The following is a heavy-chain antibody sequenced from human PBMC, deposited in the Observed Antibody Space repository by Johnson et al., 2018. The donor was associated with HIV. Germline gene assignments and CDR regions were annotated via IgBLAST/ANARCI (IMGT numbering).Heavy chain of an antibody. V-gene: IGHV3-30*02. D-gene: IGHD1-1*01. CDR3: AVLTTGGLRVSNFDN. Sequence: QVQLVESGGGVVQPGRSRRLSCAASGFIFSSYGMHWVRQAPGKGLEWVAFIRYDGSNKYYAESVQGRFTISRDNPKNTLYLQMDSLRIEDTAVYYCAVLTTGGLRVSNFDNWGQGTMVTVSS. J-gene: IGHJ3*02. CDR1: GFIFSSYG. CDR2: IRYDGSNK.